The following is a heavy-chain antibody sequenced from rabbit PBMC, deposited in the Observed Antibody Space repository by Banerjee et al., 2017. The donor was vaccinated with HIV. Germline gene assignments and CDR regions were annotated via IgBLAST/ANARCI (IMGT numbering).Heavy chain of an antibody. CDR1: GFSFSSGYY. V-gene: IGHV1S40*01. D-gene: IGHD6-1*01. CDR2: IYGPSGGST. Sequence: QSLEESGGDLVKPGASLTLTCTASGFSFSSGYYMCWVRQAPGKGLEWIACIYGPSGGSTYYADWAKGRFTISKASSTTVTLQMTSLTAADTATYFCARGYTGYGYAINLWGQGTLVTVS. J-gene: IGHJ4*01. CDR3: ARGYTGYGYAINL.